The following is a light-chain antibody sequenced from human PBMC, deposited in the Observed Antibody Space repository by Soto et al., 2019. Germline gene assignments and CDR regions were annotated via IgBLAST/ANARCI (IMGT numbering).Light chain of an antibody. CDR1: SGSIASNY. CDR3: QSYDSSNNV. V-gene: IGLV6-57*01. J-gene: IGLJ1*01. CDR2: EDN. Sequence: NFMLTQPHSVSESPGKTVTISCTRSSGSIASNYVQWYQQLPGSYPTTVIYEDNQRPSGVPDRLSGSIDSSSNSASLTISGMKTEDGADYDWQSYDSSNNVFGTGTKVTVL.